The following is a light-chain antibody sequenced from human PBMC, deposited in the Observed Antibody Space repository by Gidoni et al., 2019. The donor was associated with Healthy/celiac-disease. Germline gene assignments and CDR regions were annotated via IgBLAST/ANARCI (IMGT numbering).Light chain of an antibody. V-gene: IGKV1-5*01. CDR1: RSISSW. Sequence: DIQMTQSPSTLSASVGDRVTITCRASRSISSWLAWYQQKPGKAPKLLIYDASSLESGVPSRFSGSGSGTEFTLTISSLQPYDFATYYCQQYNNYSWTFGQGTKVGIK. CDR2: DAS. J-gene: IGKJ1*01. CDR3: QQYNNYSWT.